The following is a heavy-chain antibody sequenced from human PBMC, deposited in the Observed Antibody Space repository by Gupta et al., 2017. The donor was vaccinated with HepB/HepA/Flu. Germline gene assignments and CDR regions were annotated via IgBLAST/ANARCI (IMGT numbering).Heavy chain of an antibody. CDR2: TYNRVKWFS. D-gene: IGHD2-15*01. Sequence: QVQLQQSGPGLVRPSQTLSLTCSISGDRVSSNSVTWNWIRQSPSRGLEWLGRTYNRVKWFSEYEESVKSRITINADPSKNQFSLHLTSVTPEDTALYYCARKTDSGRSGAFDLWGQGTMVTVSS. CDR3: ARKTDSGRSGAFDL. V-gene: IGHV6-1*01. CDR1: GDRVSSNSVT. J-gene: IGHJ3*01.